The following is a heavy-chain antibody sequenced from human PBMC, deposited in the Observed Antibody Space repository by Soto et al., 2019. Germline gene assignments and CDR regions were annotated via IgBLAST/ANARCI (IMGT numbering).Heavy chain of an antibody. CDR1: GGAISDARFY. V-gene: IGHV4-39*01. CDR3: ARQKWEQPKWFDP. Sequence: QLQLQESGPGLVKPSETLSLTCSLSGGAISDARFYWGWIRQSPGRGLEWIGSIYYTGTTFFNPSLQSRVTISVDTSENQFSLKLYSVTAADTALYFCARQKWEQPKWFDPWGQGILVIVSP. D-gene: IGHD1-26*01. CDR2: IYYTGTT. J-gene: IGHJ5*02.